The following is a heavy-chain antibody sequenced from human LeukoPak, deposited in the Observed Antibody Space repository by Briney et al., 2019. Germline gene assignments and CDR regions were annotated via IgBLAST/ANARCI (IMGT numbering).Heavy chain of an antibody. CDR1: GFTFSSYA. CDR2: ISGSGGST. Sequence: GESLRLSCAASGFTFSSYAVSWVRQAPGKGLEWVSAISGSGGSTYYADSVKGRFTISRDNSKNTLYLQMNSLRAEDTAVYYCAKGGTYYDFWSAVAGYMDVWGKGTTVTVSS. V-gene: IGHV3-23*01. CDR3: AKGGTYYDFWSAVAGYMDV. D-gene: IGHD3-3*01. J-gene: IGHJ6*03.